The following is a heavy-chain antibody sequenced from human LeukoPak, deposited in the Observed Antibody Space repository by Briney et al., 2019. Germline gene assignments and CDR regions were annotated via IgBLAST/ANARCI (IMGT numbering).Heavy chain of an antibody. CDR3: ARDRDYSNNDAFDI. D-gene: IGHD4-11*01. CDR2: IYYSGRT. V-gene: IGHV4-30-4*08. CDR1: GGSFSSGDYY. J-gene: IGHJ3*02. Sequence: PSETLSLTCTVSGGSFSSGDYYWGWLPPPPGTGLEWLGYIYYSGRTYYNPSRKSRVTISVDTSKNQFSLKLSSVTAADTAVYYCARDRDYSNNDAFDIWGQGTMVTASS.